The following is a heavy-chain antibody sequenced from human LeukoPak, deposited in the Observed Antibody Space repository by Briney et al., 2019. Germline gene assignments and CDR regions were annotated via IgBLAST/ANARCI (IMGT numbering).Heavy chain of an antibody. D-gene: IGHD2-2*01. CDR3: ARGPPIVVVPAAMLGYYYYGMDV. CDR2: INHSGST. CDR1: GGSFSGYY. V-gene: IGHV4-34*01. J-gene: IGHJ6*02. Sequence: SETLSLTCAVYGGSFSGYYWSWIRQPPGKGLEWIGEINHSGSTNYNPPLKSRVTISVDTSKNQFSLKLSSVTAADTAVYYCARGPPIVVVPAAMLGYYYYGMDVWGQGTTVTVSS.